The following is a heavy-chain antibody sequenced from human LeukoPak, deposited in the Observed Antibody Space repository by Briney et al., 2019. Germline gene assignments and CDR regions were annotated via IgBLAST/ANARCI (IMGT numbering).Heavy chain of an antibody. V-gene: IGHV1-69*05. CDR1: GGTFSSYA. D-gene: IGHD6-6*01. Sequence: ALVKVFCEASGGTFSSYAISWVRQAPGQGLEWMGGIIPIFGTANYAQKFQGRVTFTTDESTSTAYMELSSLRSEDTAVYYCARDDSWSSSDYYYMDVWGKGTTVTVSS. CDR2: IIPIFGTA. CDR3: ARDDSWSSSDYYYMDV. J-gene: IGHJ6*03.